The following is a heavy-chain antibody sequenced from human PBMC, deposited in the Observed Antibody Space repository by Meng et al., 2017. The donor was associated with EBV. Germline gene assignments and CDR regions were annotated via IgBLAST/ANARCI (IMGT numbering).Heavy chain of an antibody. J-gene: IGHJ4*01. CDR3: TTDEGAIQEDY. CDR2: IKSKTDGGTT. CDR1: GFTFSNAW. D-gene: IGHD1-26*01. Sequence: VDAGGGLVKPGGALRLSCAASGFTFSNAWMSWVRQAPGKGLEWVGRIKSKTDGGTTDYAAPVKGGFTISRDDSKNTLYLQMNSLKTEDTAVYYCTTDEGAIQEDYWGQGTLVTVSS. V-gene: IGHV3-15*01.